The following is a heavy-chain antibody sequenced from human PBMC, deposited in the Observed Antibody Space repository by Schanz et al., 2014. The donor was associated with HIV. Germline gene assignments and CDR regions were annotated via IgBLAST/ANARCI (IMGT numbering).Heavy chain of an antibody. J-gene: IGHJ4*02. CDR3: ARAKWPPRSRHFDF. CDR2: IYYNGNA. D-gene: IGHD6-13*01. V-gene: IGHV4-30-4*01. CDR1: GGSTISGDNY. Sequence: QVHLQESGPGLVKPSQTLSLTCSVSGGSTISGDNYWSWIRQAPGKGLEWIGYIYYNGNAYYNPSLKSRVPISVDTSKNQFSLKLDSVPAADTAVYYCARAKWPPRSRHFDFWGQGNLVTVSS.